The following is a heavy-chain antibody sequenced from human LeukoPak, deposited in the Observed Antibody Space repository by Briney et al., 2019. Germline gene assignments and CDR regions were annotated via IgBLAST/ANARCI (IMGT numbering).Heavy chain of an antibody. CDR3: ARDLGHSRHYFEY. J-gene: IGHJ4*02. D-gene: IGHD7-27*01. Sequence: SETLSLTCTVSGGSISSHYWSWIRQPPGKGLEWIGYVYYSGITNYNPSLKSRVTISVDTSMNQFSLKLSSVTAADTAVYYCARDLGHSRHYFEYWGQRTLVTVSS. V-gene: IGHV4-59*11. CDR1: GGSISSHY. CDR2: VYYSGIT.